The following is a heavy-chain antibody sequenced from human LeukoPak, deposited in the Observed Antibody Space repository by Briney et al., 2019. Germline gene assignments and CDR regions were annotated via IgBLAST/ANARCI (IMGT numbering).Heavy chain of an antibody. CDR3: ARDCGAMVFLDY. CDR2: ISYDGSNK. D-gene: IGHD5-18*01. V-gene: IGHV3-30*04. CDR1: GFTFSSYA. J-gene: IGHJ4*02. Sequence: GGSLRLSCAASGFTFSSYAMHWVRQAPGKGLEWVAVISYDGSNKYYADSVKGRFTISRDNSKNTLYLQMNSLRAEDTAVYYCARDCGAMVFLDYWGQGTLVTVSS.